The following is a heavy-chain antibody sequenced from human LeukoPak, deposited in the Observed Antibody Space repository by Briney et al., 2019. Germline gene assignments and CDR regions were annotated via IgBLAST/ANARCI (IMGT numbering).Heavy chain of an antibody. CDR1: GFTFSSYS. J-gene: IGHJ4*02. CDR2: ISSSSKYI. CDR3: ARDYLYCGGDCFVDD. Sequence: PGGSLRLSCAASGFTFSSYSMNWVRQAPGKGLEWVSSISSSSKYIYDADSVKGRFTVSRDNAKNPLYLQMNSLRAEDTAVYYCARDYLYCGGDCFVDDWGRGTLVTVSS. V-gene: IGHV3-21*01. D-gene: IGHD2-21*02.